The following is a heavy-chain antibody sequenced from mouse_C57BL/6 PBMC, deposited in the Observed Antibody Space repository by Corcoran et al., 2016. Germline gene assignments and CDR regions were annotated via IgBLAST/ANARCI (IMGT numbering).Heavy chain of an antibody. Sequence: EVQLQQSGPVLVKPGASVKMSCKASGYTFTDYYMNWVKQSHGKSLEWIGVINPYNGGTSYNQKFKGKATLTVDKSSSTAYMELNSLTSEDSAVYYCAREVGYAMDYWGQGTSVTVSS. CDR1: GYTFTDYY. CDR3: AREVGYAMDY. CDR2: INPYNGGT. J-gene: IGHJ4*01. V-gene: IGHV1-19*01.